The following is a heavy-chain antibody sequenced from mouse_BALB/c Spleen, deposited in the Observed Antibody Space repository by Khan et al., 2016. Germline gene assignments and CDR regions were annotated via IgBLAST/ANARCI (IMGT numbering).Heavy chain of an antibody. Sequence: QVRLQQSGPELVKPGASVKISCKASGYAFSSSWMNWVKQRPGQGLEWIGRIYPGDGDTNYNGKFKGKATLTADKSSSTAYMQLSSLPAVDSAVYCGARSGGYVGWFAYWGQGTLVTVSA. CDR2: IYPGDGDT. J-gene: IGHJ3*01. CDR1: GYAFSSSW. D-gene: IGHD1-2*01. V-gene: IGHV1-82*01. CDR3: ARSGGYVGWFAY.